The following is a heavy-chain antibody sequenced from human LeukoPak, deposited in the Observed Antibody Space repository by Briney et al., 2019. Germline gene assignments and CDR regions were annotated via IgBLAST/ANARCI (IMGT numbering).Heavy chain of an antibody. CDR2: IYPGDSDT. D-gene: IGHD2-15*01. J-gene: IGHJ6*02. CDR1: GYSFSSFW. Sequence: GESLKISCKGSGYSFSSFWIAWVRQMPGKGLEWMGIIYPGDSDTRYSPSFQGQVTISADKSISTAYLQWGSLQASDTAMYYCARHLVAARSYYYGMDVWGQGTTVTVSS. CDR3: ARHLVAARSYYYGMDV. V-gene: IGHV5-51*01.